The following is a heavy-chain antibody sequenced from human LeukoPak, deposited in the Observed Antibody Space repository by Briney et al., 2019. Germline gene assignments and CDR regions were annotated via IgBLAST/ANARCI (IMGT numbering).Heavy chain of an antibody. D-gene: IGHD2-15*01. J-gene: IGHJ4*02. Sequence: GESLKISCQTSGYSFANYWIGWVRQMPGKGLEWMGIIYPADSDTRYSPSFQGQVTISVDKSINTAYLQWSSLRASDTAMYYCARQYSAIDYWGQGTLVTVSS. CDR2: IYPADSDT. CDR1: GYSFANYW. CDR3: ARQYSAIDY. V-gene: IGHV5-51*01.